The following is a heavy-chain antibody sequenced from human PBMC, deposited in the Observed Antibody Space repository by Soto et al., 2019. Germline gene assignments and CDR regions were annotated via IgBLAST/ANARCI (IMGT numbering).Heavy chain of an antibody. Sequence: GGSLRLSCAASGFTFSNAWMNWVRQAPGKGLEWVGRIKSKTDGGTTDYAAPVKGRFTISRDDSKNTLYLQMNSLKTEDTAVYYCTTAMIWDYYYYYGMDVWGQGTTVTVSS. V-gene: IGHV3-15*07. CDR2: IKSKTDGGTT. J-gene: IGHJ6*02. CDR3: TTAMIWDYYYYYGMDV. D-gene: IGHD3-22*01. CDR1: GFTFSNAW.